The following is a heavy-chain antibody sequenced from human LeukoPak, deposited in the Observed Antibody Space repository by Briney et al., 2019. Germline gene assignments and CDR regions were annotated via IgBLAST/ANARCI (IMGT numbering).Heavy chain of an antibody. CDR3: ARRSPRTHFDY. V-gene: IGHV4-61*05. Sequence: SETLSLTCTVSGGSISSSSYYWGWIRQPPGKGLEWIGYIYYSGSTNYNPSLKSRVTISVDTSKNQFSLKLSSVTAADTAVYYCARRSPRTHFDYWGQGTLVTVSS. CDR1: GGSISSSSYY. J-gene: IGHJ4*02. CDR2: IYYSGST.